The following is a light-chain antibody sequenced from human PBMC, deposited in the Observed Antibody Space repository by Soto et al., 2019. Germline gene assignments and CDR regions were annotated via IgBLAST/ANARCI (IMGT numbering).Light chain of an antibody. CDR2: GAS. CDR1: HSVSSN. V-gene: IGKV3-15*01. CDR3: QQYNNWPGT. J-gene: IGKJ1*01. Sequence: IVMAHSPASLSVSRGEIATLSFRASHSVSSNLAWYQQKPGQAPRLLIYGASARATGIPARFSGSGSGTEFTLTISSLQSEDFAVYYCQQYNNWPGTFGQGTKVDIK.